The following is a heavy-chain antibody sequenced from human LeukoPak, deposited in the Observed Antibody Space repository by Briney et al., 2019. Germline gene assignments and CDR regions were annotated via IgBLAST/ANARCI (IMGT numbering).Heavy chain of an antibody. J-gene: IGHJ5*02. V-gene: IGHV5-10-1*01. Sequence: GESLKISCKGSEYTFTNYWISWAGQMPGKGLEWMGRIDPSDSYTNYSASFRGHVTISADKAPSTAYLQWSSLKASDTAMYYCAIEMTTLTTRGTWGQGTLVTVSS. CDR2: IDPSDSYT. CDR1: EYTFTNYW. D-gene: IGHD4-17*01. CDR3: AIEMTTLTTRGT.